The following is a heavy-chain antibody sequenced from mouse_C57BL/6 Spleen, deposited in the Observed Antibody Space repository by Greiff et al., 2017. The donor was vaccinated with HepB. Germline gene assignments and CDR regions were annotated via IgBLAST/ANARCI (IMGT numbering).Heavy chain of an antibody. D-gene: IGHD2-5*01. Sequence: LQESGAELVKPGASVKLSCKASGYTFTEYTIHWVKQRSGQGLEWIGWFYPGSGSIKYNEKFKDKATLTADKSSSTVYMELSRLTSEDSAVYFCARHEDPYSNYVAWFAYWGQGTLVTVSA. V-gene: IGHV1-62-2*01. CDR1: GYTFTEYT. J-gene: IGHJ3*01. CDR2: FYPGSGSI. CDR3: ARHEDPYSNYVAWFAY.